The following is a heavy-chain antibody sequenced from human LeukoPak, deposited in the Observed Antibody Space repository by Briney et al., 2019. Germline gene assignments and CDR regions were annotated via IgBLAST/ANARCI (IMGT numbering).Heavy chain of an antibody. CDR1: GFTFSSYG. V-gene: IGHV3-15*01. D-gene: IGHD2-15*01. Sequence: PGGSLRLSCAASGFTFSSYGMHWVRQAPGKGLEWVGRIKSKTDGGTTDYAAPVKGRFTISRDDSKNTLYLQMNSLKTEDTAVYYCTTDYEPGSGIYYFDYWGQGTLVTVSS. CDR2: IKSKTDGGTT. CDR3: TTDYEPGSGIYYFDY. J-gene: IGHJ4*02.